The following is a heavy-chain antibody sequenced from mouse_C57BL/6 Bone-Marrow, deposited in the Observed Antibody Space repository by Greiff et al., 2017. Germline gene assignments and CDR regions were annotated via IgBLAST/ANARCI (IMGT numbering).Heavy chain of an antibody. CDR1: GYAFSSSW. V-gene: IGHV1-82*01. Sequence: QVQLQQSGPGLVKPGASVKISCKASGYAFSSSWMNWVRQRPGKGLEWIGRIYPGDGDTNSNGTFTGKATLTADKSSSTAYMQLSIRTSEDSAVCFCARRAGSSPDYWGQGTTLTVSS. CDR3: ARRAGSSPDY. J-gene: IGHJ2*01. D-gene: IGHD1-1*01. CDR2: IYPGDGDT.